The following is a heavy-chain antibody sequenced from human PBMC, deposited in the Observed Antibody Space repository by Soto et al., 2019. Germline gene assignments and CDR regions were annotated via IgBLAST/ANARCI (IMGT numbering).Heavy chain of an antibody. CDR1: GGSISSGSYP. CDR3: ARARYWSGGSCYSDY. J-gene: IGHJ4*02. D-gene: IGHD2-15*01. V-gene: IGHV4-30-2*01. CDR2: IYHTGTT. Sequence: QLQLQESGSGLVKPSQTLSLTCTVSGGSISSGSYPWTWIRQPPGKGLEWIGYIYHTGTTYYNPSLKSRVTVSVDTSKNQYPLKRSSVTAADSAVYYCARARYWSGGSCYSDYWGKGTLVTVSS.